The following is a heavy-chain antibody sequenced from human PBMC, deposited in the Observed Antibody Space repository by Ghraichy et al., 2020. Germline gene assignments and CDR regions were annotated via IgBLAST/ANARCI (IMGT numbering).Heavy chain of an antibody. CDR2: ISYDGSNK. Sequence: GESLNISCAASGFYFSNFGIHWVRQAPGKGLEWVAVISYDGSNKYYVDSVKGRFTISRDNSKNTLFLQMNNLRTEDTAVYYCAKERLRMGASFDVWGQGTMVTVSS. D-gene: IGHD3-16*01. J-gene: IGHJ3*01. V-gene: IGHV3-30*18. CDR3: AKERLRMGASFDV. CDR1: GFYFSNFG.